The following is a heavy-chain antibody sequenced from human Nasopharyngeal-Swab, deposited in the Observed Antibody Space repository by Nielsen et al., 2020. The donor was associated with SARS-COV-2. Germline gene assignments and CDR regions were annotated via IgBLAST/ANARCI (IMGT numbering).Heavy chain of an antibody. V-gene: IGHV4-39*01. CDR1: GDSISTGRYS. CDR3: ARWSSWYNWLDP. Sequence: SETLSLTCAVSGDSISTGRYSWDWIRQPQGKGLEWIGSLYYSGTTYYNPSLKSRVTISVDTSKNQFSLKLNSATAADTAVYYCARWSSWYNWLDPWGQGTQVIVSS. CDR2: LYYSGTT. D-gene: IGHD6-13*01. J-gene: IGHJ5*02.